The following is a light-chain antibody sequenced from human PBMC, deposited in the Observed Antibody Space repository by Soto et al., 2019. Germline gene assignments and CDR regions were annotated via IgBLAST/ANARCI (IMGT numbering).Light chain of an antibody. CDR1: QSVSSSY. Sequence: IGWTQSPGTLSLSPGERATLSCRASQSVSSSYLAWYQQKPGQAPRLLIYESSNRATGIAARFSGSGSGTDFTLTISSLEPEDFAVYYCQQRSNWPQTFGQGSKV. CDR2: ESS. V-gene: IGKV3D-20*02. CDR3: QQRSNWPQT. J-gene: IGKJ1*01.